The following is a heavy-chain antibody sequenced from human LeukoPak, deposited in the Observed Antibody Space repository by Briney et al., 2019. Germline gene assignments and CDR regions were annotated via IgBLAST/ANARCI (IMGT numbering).Heavy chain of an antibody. CDR1: GFTVSSNY. Sequence: GGSLRLSCAASGFTVSSNYMSWVRQAPGKGLEWVSVIYSGGSTYYADSVKGRFTISRDNSKNTLYPQMNSLRAEDTAVYYCARLTYYYDSSGYFDYWGQGTLVTVSS. CDR3: ARLTYYYDSSGYFDY. V-gene: IGHV3-53*01. D-gene: IGHD3-22*01. J-gene: IGHJ4*02. CDR2: IYSGGST.